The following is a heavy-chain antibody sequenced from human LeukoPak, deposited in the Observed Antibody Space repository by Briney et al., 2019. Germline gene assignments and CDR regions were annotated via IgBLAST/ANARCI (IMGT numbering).Heavy chain of an antibody. Sequence: SETLSLTCTVSGGSISSGDYYWSWIRQPPGKGLEWIGYIYYSGSTYHNPSLKSRVTISVDTSKNQFSLKLSSVTAADTAVYYCAREHEGYFDYWGQGTLVTVSS. CDR1: GGSISSGDYY. CDR3: AREHEGYFDY. CDR2: IYYSGST. V-gene: IGHV4-30-4*01. J-gene: IGHJ4*02.